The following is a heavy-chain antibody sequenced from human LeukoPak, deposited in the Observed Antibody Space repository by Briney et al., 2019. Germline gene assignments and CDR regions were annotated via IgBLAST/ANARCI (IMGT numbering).Heavy chain of an antibody. D-gene: IGHD1-26*01. CDR2: IYYSGST. J-gene: IGHJ4*02. V-gene: IGHV4-59*04. CDR3: AKSGGYGLIDY. CDR1: GGSISSYY. Sequence: NPSETLSLTCTVSGGSISSYYWSWIRQPPRKGLEWIGNIYYSGSTYYNASLQSRVTISIDTSKNQFSLRLSSVTAADTAMYFCAKSGGYGLIDYWGQGTLVTVSS.